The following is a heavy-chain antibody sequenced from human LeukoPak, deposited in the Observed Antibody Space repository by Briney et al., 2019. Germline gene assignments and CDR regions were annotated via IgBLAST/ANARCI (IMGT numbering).Heavy chain of an antibody. D-gene: IGHD5-24*01. Sequence: ASVKVSCKASGYTFTSYDINWLRQATGQGPEWMGWMNPNSGATGYAQKFQGRVTMTRSTSINTAYMELSSLRSEDTAVYYCARSGDGYNIFPDAFDIWGQGTMVTVSS. CDR1: GYTFTSYD. V-gene: IGHV1-8*01. CDR3: ARSGDGYNIFPDAFDI. CDR2: MNPNSGAT. J-gene: IGHJ3*02.